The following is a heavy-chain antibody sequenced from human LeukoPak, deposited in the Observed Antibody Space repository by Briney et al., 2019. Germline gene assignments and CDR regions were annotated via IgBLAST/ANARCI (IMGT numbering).Heavy chain of an antibody. V-gene: IGHV3-11*06. CDR1: GFTFSDYY. D-gene: IGHD2-8*01. Sequence: GGSLRLSCAASGFTFSDYYMSWIRQAPGKGLEWVSYISITSSYTNYADSVKGRFTVSRDNAKNSLYLQMNSLRAEDTAVHYCARDRYCTNGVCYGHFDYWGQGTLVTVSS. J-gene: IGHJ4*02. CDR3: ARDRYCTNGVCYGHFDY. CDR2: ISITSSYT.